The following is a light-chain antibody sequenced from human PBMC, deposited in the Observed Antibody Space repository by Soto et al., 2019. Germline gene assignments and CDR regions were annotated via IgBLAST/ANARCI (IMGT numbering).Light chain of an antibody. J-gene: IGKJ4*01. V-gene: IGKV4-1*01. CDR1: RSVLYSSNNKNY. CDR2: WAS. CDR3: QQYYSNPFT. Sequence: DILMTQSPDSLAVSRGERATINFKSSRSVLYSSNNKNYLAWYQQKPGQPPKLVIYWASTRESGVPDRFSGSGSGTDFTLTISSLQAEDVAVYYCQQYYSNPFTFGGGTKVDIK.